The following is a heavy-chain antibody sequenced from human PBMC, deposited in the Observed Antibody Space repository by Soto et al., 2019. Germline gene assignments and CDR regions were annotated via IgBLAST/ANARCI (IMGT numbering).Heavy chain of an antibody. V-gene: IGHV2-70*12. CDR2: IDWDGDK. D-gene: IGHD2-15*01. CDR1: GFSLRDSGMC. Sequence: SGPTLVNPTQTLTLTCTFSGFSLRDSGMCVSWIRQPPGKALEWLALIDWDGDKYYSTSLKTRLTISRDTSKNQVVLTMTNMDPVDTATYYCARIGTESVVGTYFDYWGQGALVTVSS. J-gene: IGHJ4*02. CDR3: ARIGTESVVGTYFDY.